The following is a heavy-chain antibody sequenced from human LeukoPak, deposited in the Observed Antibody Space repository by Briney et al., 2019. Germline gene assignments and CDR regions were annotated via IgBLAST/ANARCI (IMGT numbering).Heavy chain of an antibody. Sequence: GGSLRLSCAASGFTFSSYGMHWVRQAPGKGLEWVAVISYDGSNKYYADSVKGRFTISRDNSKNTLYLQMNSLRAEDTAVYYCAKDITRRSQQLVLLHKEQLGIISEGGFDYWGQGTLVTVSS. CDR3: AKDITRRSQQLVLLHKEQLGIISEGGFDY. D-gene: IGHD6-13*01. CDR2: ISYDGSNK. CDR1: GFTFSSYG. V-gene: IGHV3-30*18. J-gene: IGHJ4*02.